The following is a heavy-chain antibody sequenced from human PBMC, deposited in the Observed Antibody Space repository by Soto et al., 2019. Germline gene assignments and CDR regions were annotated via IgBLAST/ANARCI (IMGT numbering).Heavy chain of an antibody. CDR3: ARDLLSSQQQHYYYGMDV. J-gene: IGHJ6*02. CDR2: INPNSGGT. CDR1: GYTFTGYY. Sequence: ASVKVSCKASGYTFTGYYMHWVRQAPGQGLEWMGWINPNSGGTNYAQKFQGWVTMTRDTSISTAYMELSRLRSDDTAVYYCARDLLSSQQQHYYYGMDVWGQGTTVTVSS. D-gene: IGHD6-13*01. V-gene: IGHV1-2*04.